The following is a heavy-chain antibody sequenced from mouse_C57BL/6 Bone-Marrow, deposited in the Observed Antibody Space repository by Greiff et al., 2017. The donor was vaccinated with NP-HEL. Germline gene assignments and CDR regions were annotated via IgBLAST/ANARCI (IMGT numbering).Heavy chain of an antibody. V-gene: IGHV7-3*01. J-gene: IGHJ2*01. CDR3: ARSPVTTRYFDY. Sequence: EVKLMESGGGLVQPGGSLSLSCAASGFTFTDYYMSWVRQPPGKALEWLGFIRNKANGYTTEYSASVKGRFTISRDNSQSILYLQMNALRAEDSATYYCARSPVTTRYFDYWGQGTTLTVSS. CDR2: IRNKANGYTT. D-gene: IGHD2-1*01. CDR1: GFTFTDYY.